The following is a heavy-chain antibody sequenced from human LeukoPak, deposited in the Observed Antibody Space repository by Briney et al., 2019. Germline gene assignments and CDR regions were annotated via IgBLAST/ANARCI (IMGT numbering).Heavy chain of an antibody. D-gene: IGHD1-26*01. CDR2: INHSGST. V-gene: IGHV4-34*01. CDR1: GGSFSGYY. J-gene: IGHJ4*02. Sequence: SETLSLTCAVYGGSFSGYYWSWIRQPPGKGLEWIGEINHSGSTNYNPSLKSRVTISIETSKNQISLRLNSVTAADTAMYYCAKSGGYGLIDYWGQGTLVTVSS. CDR3: AKSGGYGLIDY.